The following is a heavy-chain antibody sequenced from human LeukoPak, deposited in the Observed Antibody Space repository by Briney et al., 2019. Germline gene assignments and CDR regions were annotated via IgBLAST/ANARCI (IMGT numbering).Heavy chain of an antibody. CDR2: INHSGST. CDR3: ARVRGYYGSGGYSY. CDR1: GGSFSGYY. Sequence: NPSETLSLTYAVYGGSFSGYYWSWIRQPPGKGLEWIGEINHSGSTNYNPSLKSRVTISVDTSKNQFSLKLSSVAAADTAVYYCARVRGYYGSGGYSYWGQGTLVTVPS. D-gene: IGHD3-10*01. J-gene: IGHJ4*02. V-gene: IGHV4-34*01.